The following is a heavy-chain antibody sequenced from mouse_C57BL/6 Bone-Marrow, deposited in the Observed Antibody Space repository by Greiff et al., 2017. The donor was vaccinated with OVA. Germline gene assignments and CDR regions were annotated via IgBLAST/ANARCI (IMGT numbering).Heavy chain of an antibody. V-gene: IGHV5-6*02. CDR1: GFTFSSYG. Sequence: EVMLVESGGDLVKPGGSLKLSCAASGFTFSSYGMSWVRQTPDKRLEWVATISSGGSYTYYPDSVQGRFTISRDNAKNTLYLQMSSLKSEDTAMYYSARRRVTTGYYFDYWGQGTTLTVSS. D-gene: IGHD2-2*01. CDR2: ISSGGSYT. J-gene: IGHJ2*01. CDR3: ARRRVTTGYYFDY.